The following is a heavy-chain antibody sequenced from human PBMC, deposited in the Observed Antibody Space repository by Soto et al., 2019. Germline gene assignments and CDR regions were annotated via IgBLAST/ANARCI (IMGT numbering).Heavy chain of an antibody. V-gene: IGHV4-4*07. J-gene: IGHJ5*02. CDR2: IYTSGST. CDR3: ARDLRTMVRGVIKAGNWFDP. CDR1: GGSISSYY. Sequence: ETLSLTCTVSGGSISSYYWSWIRQPAGKGLEWIGRIYTSGSTNYNPSLKSRVTMSVDTSKNQFSLKLSSVTAADTAVYYCARDLRTMVRGVIKAGNWFDPWGQGTLVTVSS. D-gene: IGHD3-10*01.